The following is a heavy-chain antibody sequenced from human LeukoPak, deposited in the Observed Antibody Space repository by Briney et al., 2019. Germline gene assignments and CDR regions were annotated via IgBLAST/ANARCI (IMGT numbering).Heavy chain of an antibody. CDR2: FDPEDGET. V-gene: IGHV1-24*01. Sequence: ASVKVSCKVSGYTLTELSMHWVRQAPGKGLEWMGGFDPEDGETIYAQKFQGRVTITRDTSASTAYMELSSLRSEDTAVYYCARSISSSWANYYYYGMDVWGQGTTVTVSS. CDR1: GYTLTELS. D-gene: IGHD6-13*01. J-gene: IGHJ6*02. CDR3: ARSISSSWANYYYYGMDV.